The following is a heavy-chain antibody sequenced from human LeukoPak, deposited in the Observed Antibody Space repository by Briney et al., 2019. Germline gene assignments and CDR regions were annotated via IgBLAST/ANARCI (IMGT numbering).Heavy chain of an antibody. Sequence: SETLPLTCTVSGGSISSYYWSWIRQPPGKGLEWIGYIYYSGSTNYNPSLKSRVTISVDTSKNQFSLKLSSVTAADTAVYYCARDCYGDSFDYWGQGTLVTVSS. CDR3: ARDCYGDSFDY. D-gene: IGHD4-17*01. J-gene: IGHJ4*02. V-gene: IGHV4-59*01. CDR1: GGSISSYY. CDR2: IYYSGST.